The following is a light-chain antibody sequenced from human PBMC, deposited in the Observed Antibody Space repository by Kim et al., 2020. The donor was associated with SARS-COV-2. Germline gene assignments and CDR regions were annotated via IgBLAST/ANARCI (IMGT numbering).Light chain of an antibody. Sequence: SSELTQDPAVSVALGQTVRITCQGDSLRSYYASWYQQEPGQAPVLVIYGKNNRPSGIPDRFSGSSSGNTASLTITGAQAEDEADYYCNSRDSSGNQVFGGGTKLTVL. CDR1: SLRSYY. CDR3: NSRDSSGNQV. J-gene: IGLJ2*01. CDR2: GKN. V-gene: IGLV3-19*01.